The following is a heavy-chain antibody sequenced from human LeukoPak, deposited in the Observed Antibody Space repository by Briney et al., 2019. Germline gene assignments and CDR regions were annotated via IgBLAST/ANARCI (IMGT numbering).Heavy chain of an antibody. J-gene: IGHJ5*02. CDR2: IIPIFGTA. CDR1: GGTFSSYA. D-gene: IGHD3-10*01. V-gene: IGHV1-69*13. CDR3: ARVGYYYGSGTSQPWFDP. Sequence: SVKVSCKASGGTFSSYAISWVRQAPGQGLEWMGGIIPIFGTANYAQKFQGRVTITADESTSTAYMELSSLRSEDTAVYYCARVGYYYGSGTSQPWFDPWGQGTLVTVSS.